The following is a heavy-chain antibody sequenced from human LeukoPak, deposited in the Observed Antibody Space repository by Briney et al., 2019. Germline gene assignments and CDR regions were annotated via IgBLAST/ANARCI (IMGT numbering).Heavy chain of an antibody. CDR2: IYYSGST. J-gene: IGHJ4*02. V-gene: IGHV4-39*01. CDR1: GGSISSSSYY. D-gene: IGHD6-19*01. CDR3: ARRGSGWSREFDY. Sequence: SETLSLTCTVSGGSISSSSYYWGWIRQPPGKGLEWIGSIYYSGSTYYNPSLKSRVTISVDTSKSQFSLKLNSVAAADTAVYYCARRGSGWSREFDYWGQGTLVTVSS.